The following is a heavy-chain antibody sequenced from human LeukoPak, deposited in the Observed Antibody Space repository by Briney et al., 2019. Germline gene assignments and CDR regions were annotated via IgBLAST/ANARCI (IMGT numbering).Heavy chain of an antibody. CDR1: GYTFTGYY. D-gene: IGHD3-22*01. V-gene: IGHV1-2*02. CDR2: INPNNGGT. J-gene: IGHJ4*02. Sequence: ASVKVSCKASGYTFTGYYMHWVRQAPGQGLEWMGCINPNNGGTNYAQKFQGRVTMTRDTSISTAYMELSRLRSDDTAVYYCAMSHDYYDSSGYYYFDYWGQGTLVTVSS. CDR3: AMSHDYYDSSGYYYFDY.